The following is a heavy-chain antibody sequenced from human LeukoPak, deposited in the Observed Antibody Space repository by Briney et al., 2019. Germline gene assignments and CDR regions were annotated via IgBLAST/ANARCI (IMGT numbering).Heavy chain of an antibody. V-gene: IGHV3-23*01. J-gene: IGHJ6*02. CDR1: GFNFSNYA. CDR3: AKGDYGDSSYYYYGMDV. CDR2: ISGSGGRA. D-gene: IGHD2-21*01. Sequence: GGSLRLSCEGSGFNFSNYAMTWVRQAPGKGLEWVTAISGSGGRAEYADSVKARFTISRDKSKDTVFLQMNSLRGDDTAVYYCAKGDYGDSSYYYYGMDVWGQGTMVTVSS.